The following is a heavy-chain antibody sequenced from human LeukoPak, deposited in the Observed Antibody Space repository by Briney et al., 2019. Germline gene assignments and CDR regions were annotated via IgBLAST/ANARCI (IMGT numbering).Heavy chain of an antibody. D-gene: IGHD3-16*01. J-gene: IGHJ4*02. Sequence: PGGSLRLSFAASGMTFSNHWMHWFRQVPGKGLVWVSLIKTDGRTTIYADSVKGRFTISRDNGKSTLYLQMNSLRAEDTAIYYCTTGPSYGYEWWGQGTVVTVSS. CDR2: IKTDGRTT. CDR1: GMTFSNHW. CDR3: TTGPSYGYEW. V-gene: IGHV3-74*01.